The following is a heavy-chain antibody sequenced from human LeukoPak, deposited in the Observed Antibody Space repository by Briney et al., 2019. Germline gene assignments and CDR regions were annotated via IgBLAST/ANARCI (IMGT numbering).Heavy chain of an antibody. J-gene: IGHJ4*02. CDR2: ISWNSGSI. CDR1: GFTFDDYA. V-gene: IGHV3-9*01. CDR3: AKGLGYCSGGSCYPDY. Sequence: GRPLRLSCAASGFTFDDYAMHWVRQAPGKGLEWVSGISWNSGSIGYADSVKGRFTISRDNAKNSLYLQMNSLRAEDTALYYCAKGLGYCSGGSCYPDYWGQGTLVTVSS. D-gene: IGHD2-15*01.